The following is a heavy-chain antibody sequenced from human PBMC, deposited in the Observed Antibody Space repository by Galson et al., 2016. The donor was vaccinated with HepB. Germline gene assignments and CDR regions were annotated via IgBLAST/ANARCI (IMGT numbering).Heavy chain of an antibody. V-gene: IGHV4-38-2*02. CDR1: GDSMGGGYY. CDR3: ARASIIPGARMVFDS. Sequence: SETLSLTCTVSGDSMGGGYYWSWIRQVPGKGLEWIGEIYHTATTNNNPSLLRRFTMSIDTSRNHFSLNLNSVTAADTAVYYCARASIIPGARMVFDSWGQGILVTVSS. J-gene: IGHJ5*01. CDR2: IYHTATT. D-gene: IGHD2-2*01.